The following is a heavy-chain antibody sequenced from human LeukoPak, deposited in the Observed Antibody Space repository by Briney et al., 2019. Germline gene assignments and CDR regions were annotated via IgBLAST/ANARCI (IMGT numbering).Heavy chain of an antibody. J-gene: IGHJ4*02. Sequence: GGSLRPPCAASGFTFSSYSMNWVRQAPGKGLEWVSSISSSSSYIYYADSVKGRFTISRGNAKNSLYLQMNSLRAEDTAVYYCARDAEQLALDYWGQGTLVTVSS. D-gene: IGHD6-6*01. CDR1: GFTFSSYS. CDR3: ARDAEQLALDY. V-gene: IGHV3-21*01. CDR2: ISSSSSYI.